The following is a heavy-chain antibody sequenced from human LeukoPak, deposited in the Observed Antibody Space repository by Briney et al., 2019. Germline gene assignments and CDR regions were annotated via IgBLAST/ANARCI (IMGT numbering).Heavy chain of an antibody. V-gene: IGHV1-18*01. Sequence: VASVKVSCKASRYTLTTYGISSVRQAPGHRLEWMGGISTYNVNTNYAQKLHGRVTMTTDTPTSTVYMEMSSLRSADRAVYYCAGENDGYYDSSGCCSDWGQRTLVTVSS. J-gene: IGHJ4*02. D-gene: IGHD3-22*01. CDR3: AGENDGYYDSSGCCSD. CDR2: ISTYNVNT. CDR1: RYTLTTYG.